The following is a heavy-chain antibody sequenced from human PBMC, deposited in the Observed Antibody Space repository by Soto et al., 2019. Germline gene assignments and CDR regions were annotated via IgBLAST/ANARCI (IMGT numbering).Heavy chain of an antibody. J-gene: IGHJ3*02. V-gene: IGHV1-69*13. CDR2: IIPIFGTA. Sequence: SVKVSCKPSGFTFSSYAISWVRQAPGQAIEWMGGIIPIFGTANYAQKFQGRDTITADESTSTAYMELSSLRSEDTAVYYCARGEDCGGDCYPREAFDIWGQGTIVTVSS. CDR3: ARGEDCGGDCYPREAFDI. D-gene: IGHD2-21*02. CDR1: GFTFSSYA.